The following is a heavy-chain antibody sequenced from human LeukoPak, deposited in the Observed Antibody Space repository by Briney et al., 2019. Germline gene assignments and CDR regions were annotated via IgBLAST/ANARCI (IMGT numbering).Heavy chain of an antibody. J-gene: IGHJ5*02. CDR1: GGSFSGYY. V-gene: IGHV4-34*01. CDR2: INHSGRT. D-gene: IGHD2-15*01. Sequence: AETLSLTCAVSGGSFSGYYWTWIRQPPGKGLEWIGEINHSGRTNYNPSLKNRVIMSVDTSKNQFSLKLSSVTAADTAVYYCARPLGYCSDSRCPQSWFDPWGQGTLVTVSS. CDR3: ARPLGYCSDSRCPQSWFDP.